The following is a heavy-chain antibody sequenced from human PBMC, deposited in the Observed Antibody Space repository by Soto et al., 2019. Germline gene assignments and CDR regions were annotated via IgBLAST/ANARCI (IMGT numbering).Heavy chain of an antibody. CDR3: ARQITGVYYGMHX. Sequence: GESLNISCKGSGYSFTSYWIGWVRQMPGKGLEWMGIIYPGDSDTRYSPSFQGQVTISADKSIRTAYLQWSSLKASDTAMYYCARQITGVYYGMHXWGQVTMFTVS. CDR1: GYSFTSYW. J-gene: IGHJ6*02. V-gene: IGHV5-51*01. CDR2: IYPGDSDT.